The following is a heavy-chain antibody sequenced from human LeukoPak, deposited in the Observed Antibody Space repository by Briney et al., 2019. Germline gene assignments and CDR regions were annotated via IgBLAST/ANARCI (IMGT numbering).Heavy chain of an antibody. V-gene: IGHV1-18*01. CDR3: AKDGSSTGRAEYFQH. D-gene: IGHD3-10*01. CDR2: ISAYNGNT. J-gene: IGHJ1*01. CDR1: DYTFTSNG. Sequence: ASVKLSCKASDYTFTSNGISWVRQPPGQGLEWMGWISAYNGNTNYAQKLQGRVTMTTDTSTSTAYMELRSLRSDDTAVYYCAKDGSSTGRAEYFQHWVQGTLVTVSS.